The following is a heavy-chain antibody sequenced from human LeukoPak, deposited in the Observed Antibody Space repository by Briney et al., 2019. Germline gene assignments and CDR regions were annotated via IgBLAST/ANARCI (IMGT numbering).Heavy chain of an antibody. V-gene: IGHV3-11*01. CDR3: ARAQLSGSYSKDY. Sequence: GGSLRLSCAASGFTFSDYYMNWIRQAPGKGLEWVSYISSSGSTIYYADSVKGRFTISRDNAKNSLYLQMNSLRAEDTAVYYCARAQLSGSYSKDYWGQGTLVTVSS. CDR1: GFTFSDYY. D-gene: IGHD1-26*01. J-gene: IGHJ4*02. CDR2: ISSSGSTI.